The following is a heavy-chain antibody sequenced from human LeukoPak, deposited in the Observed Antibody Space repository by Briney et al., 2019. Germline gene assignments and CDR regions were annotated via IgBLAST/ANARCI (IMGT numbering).Heavy chain of an antibody. D-gene: IGHD3-9*01. CDR1: GFTFSSYW. J-gene: IGHJ4*02. V-gene: IGHV3-7*03. CDR3: AGGTGFIIKD. CDR2: IKEEGSEK. Sequence: GGSLRLSCAVSGFTFSSYWMSWVRQAPGKGLEWVASIKEEGSEKHYVDSVKGRFTISRDNAKNSLYLQMNNLRVEDTAMYYCAGGTGFIIKDWGQGTLVTVSS.